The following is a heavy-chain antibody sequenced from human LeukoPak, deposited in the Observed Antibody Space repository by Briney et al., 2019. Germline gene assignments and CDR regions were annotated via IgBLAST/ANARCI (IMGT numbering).Heavy chain of an antibody. CDR2: ISYEGSNK. Sequence: GGSLRLSCAASGFTFSSYGMHWVRQAPGKGLEWVAVISYEGSNKYYADSVKGRFTISRDNSKNTLYLQMNSLRAEDTAVYYCAKTNGYYYSYYGMDVWGQGTTVTVSS. V-gene: IGHV3-30*18. D-gene: IGHD2-8*01. J-gene: IGHJ6*02. CDR1: GFTFSSYG. CDR3: AKTNGYYYSYYGMDV.